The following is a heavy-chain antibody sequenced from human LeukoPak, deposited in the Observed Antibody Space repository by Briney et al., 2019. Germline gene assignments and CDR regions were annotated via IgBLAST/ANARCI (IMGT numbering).Heavy chain of an antibody. CDR1: GYTFTGYY. D-gene: IGHD3-10*01. Sequence: GASVKVSCKASGYTFTGYYMHWVRQAPGQGLEWMGWINPNSGGTNYAQKFQGRVTMTRDTSISTAYMELSRLRSGDTAVYYCARGHYYGSGSYIHYYYYYYMDVWGKGTTVTVSS. V-gene: IGHV1-2*02. J-gene: IGHJ6*03. CDR2: INPNSGGT. CDR3: ARGHYYGSGSYIHYYYYYYMDV.